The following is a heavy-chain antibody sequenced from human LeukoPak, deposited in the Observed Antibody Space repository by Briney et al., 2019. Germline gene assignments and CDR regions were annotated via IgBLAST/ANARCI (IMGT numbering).Heavy chain of an antibody. CDR3: ARLKYSSSWYPFDY. CDR1: GGALISSNW. D-gene: IGHD6-13*01. J-gene: IGHJ4*02. Sequence: PSGTLSLTCTVSGGALISSNWWSWVRQPPGKGLEWIGEIYYSGSTNYNPSLKSRVTISVDTSKNQFSLKLSSVTAADTAVYYCARLKYSSSWYPFDYWGQGTLVTVSS. V-gene: IGHV4-4*02. CDR2: IYYSGST.